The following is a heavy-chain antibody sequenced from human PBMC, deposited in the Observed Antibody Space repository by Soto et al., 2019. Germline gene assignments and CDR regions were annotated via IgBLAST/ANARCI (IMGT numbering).Heavy chain of an antibody. J-gene: IGHJ4*02. CDR2: IYHTGRT. CDR1: GDSVNSAY. Sequence: QVQLQEMGPGLVKPSQTLSITCSVSGDSVNSAYWSWIRQLPGKGLEWMGNIYHTGRTFYNPSLKSRVAISIDTSQPLFSLKVRSVTAVDTAVYYCARTDAYNSSFFDSWGQGTVVTVSS. CDR3: ARTDAYNSSFFDS. D-gene: IGHD6-6*01. V-gene: IGHV4-31*03.